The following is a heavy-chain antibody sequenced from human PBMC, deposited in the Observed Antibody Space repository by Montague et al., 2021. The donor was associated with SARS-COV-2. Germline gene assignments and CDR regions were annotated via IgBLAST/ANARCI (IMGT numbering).Heavy chain of an antibody. J-gene: IGHJ3*02. CDR2: IYYSGSN. D-gene: IGHD3-22*01. V-gene: IGHV4-39*01. CDR3: ARFPTSYYYDSKAAPATPDAFDI. CDR1: GGSISSSRYY. Sequence: SETLSLTCTVSGGSISSSRYYWAWIRQPPGKGLEWIGSIYYSGSNYYNPSLKSRVTISVDTSKNQFSLKLSSVTAADTAVYYCARFPTSYYYDSKAAPATPDAFDIWGQGTMVTVSS.